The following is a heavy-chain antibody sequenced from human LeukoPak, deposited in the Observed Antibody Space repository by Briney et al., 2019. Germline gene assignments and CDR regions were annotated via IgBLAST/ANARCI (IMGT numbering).Heavy chain of an antibody. Sequence: SETLSLTCIVSSGSISSSNYYWGWIRQPPGKGLEWIGSIYYSGSTYYNPSLKSRVTISIDTSKKNFSLNLSSVTAADTAVYYCARVALVGATAYFDYWGQGTLVTVSS. D-gene: IGHD1-26*01. J-gene: IGHJ4*02. V-gene: IGHV4-39*07. CDR2: IYYSGST. CDR1: SGSISSSNYY. CDR3: ARVALVGATAYFDY.